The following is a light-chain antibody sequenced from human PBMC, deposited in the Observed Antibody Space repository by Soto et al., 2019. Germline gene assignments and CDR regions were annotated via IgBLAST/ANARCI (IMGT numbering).Light chain of an antibody. Sequence: DIQMSQSPSARSASGGERVAITCRASQGVKTWLAWYQQKPGKPPKLLIYDASTLQSGVPSRFSGRGSGTDFTLTISSLQPADFATYYCQQANLFPYSFAQGTKVDIK. V-gene: IGKV1-12*02. CDR3: QQANLFPYS. CDR2: DAS. CDR1: QGVKTW. J-gene: IGKJ2*03.